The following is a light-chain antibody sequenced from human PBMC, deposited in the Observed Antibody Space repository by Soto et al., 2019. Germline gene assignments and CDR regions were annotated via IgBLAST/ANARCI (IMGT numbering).Light chain of an antibody. Sequence: IQLTQSPSSLSASVGDRVTITCRASQGISSYLAWYQQKPGKAPKLLIYAASTLQSGVPSRFSGSGSGTDFTLTISSLQTDDCATYSCKQLKSYPQTFGKETPVEIK. V-gene: IGKV1-9*01. CDR1: QGISSY. CDR3: KQLKSYPQT. CDR2: AAS. J-gene: IGKJ1*01.